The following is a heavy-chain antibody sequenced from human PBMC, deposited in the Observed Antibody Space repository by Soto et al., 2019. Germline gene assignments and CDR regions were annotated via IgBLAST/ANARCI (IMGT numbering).Heavy chain of an antibody. J-gene: IGHJ4*02. CDR3: ARRLYCSSSSCYAVDY. CDR2: ISGSGDST. D-gene: IGHD2-2*01. CDR1: GLTFRTYA. Sequence: EVQLLESGGGLVRLGGSWRLSCAVSGLTFRTYAMGWVRQAPGRGLEGVSGISGSGDSTNYGDSVKGRFTISRDNAKNTLYLQMNSLRAEDTAVYYCARRLYCSSSSCYAVDYWGQGTLVTVSS. V-gene: IGHV3-23*01.